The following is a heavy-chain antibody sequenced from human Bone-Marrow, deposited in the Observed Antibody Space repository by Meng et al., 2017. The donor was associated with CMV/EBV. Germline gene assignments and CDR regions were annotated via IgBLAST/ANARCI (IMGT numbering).Heavy chain of an antibody. J-gene: IGHJ5*02. V-gene: IGHV5-51*01. Sequence: GESLKISCKGSGYSFTSYWIGWVRQMTGKGLEWMGIIYPGDSDTRYSPSFQGQVTISADKSISTAYLQWSSLEASDTAMYYCASGTKGKYSSSWGSNWFDPWGQGTLVTVSS. CDR3: ASGTKGKYSSSWGSNWFDP. CDR1: GYSFTSYW. CDR2: IYPGDSDT. D-gene: IGHD6-6*01.